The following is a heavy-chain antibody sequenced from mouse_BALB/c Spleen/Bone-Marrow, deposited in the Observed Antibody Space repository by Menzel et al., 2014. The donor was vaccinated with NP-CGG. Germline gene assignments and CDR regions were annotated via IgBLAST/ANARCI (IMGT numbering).Heavy chain of an antibody. CDR1: GYTFTDYV. Sequence: QVQLQQSGPELVKPGASVKMSCKASGYTFTDYVISWVKQRTGQGLGWIGEIYPGSGSTYYNEKFKGKATLTADKSSNTAYMQLSSLTSEGSAVYFCARYYDYDWYFDVWGAGTTVTVSS. V-gene: IGHV1-81*01. D-gene: IGHD2-4*01. CDR3: ARYYDYDWYFDV. CDR2: IYPGSGST. J-gene: IGHJ1*01.